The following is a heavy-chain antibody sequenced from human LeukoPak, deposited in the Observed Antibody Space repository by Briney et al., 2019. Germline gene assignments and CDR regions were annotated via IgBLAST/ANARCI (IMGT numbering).Heavy chain of an antibody. CDR3: AATPPGWLSNDAFDI. V-gene: IGHV1-24*01. D-gene: IGHD3-22*01. CDR2: FDPEDGET. CDR1: GYTLTELS. J-gene: IGHJ3*02. Sequence: ASVKVSCKVSGYTLTELSMHWVGQAPGKGLEWMGGFDPEDGETIYAQKFQGRVTMTEDTSTDTAYMELSSLRSEDTAVYYCAATPPGWLSNDAFDIWGQGTMVTVSS.